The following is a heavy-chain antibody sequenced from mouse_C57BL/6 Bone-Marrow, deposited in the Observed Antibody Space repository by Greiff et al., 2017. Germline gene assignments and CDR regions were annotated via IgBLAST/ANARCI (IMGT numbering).Heavy chain of an antibody. V-gene: IGHV5-9-1*02. CDR3: TRELYYDDGGGY. Sequence: EVKLVESGEGLVKPGGSLKLSCAASGFTFSSYAMSWVRQTPGKRLEWVAYISSGGDYTYYADTVKGRFTISRDNARNTLYLQMSSLKSEDTAMYYCTRELYYDDGGGYWGQGTSVTVSS. J-gene: IGHJ4*01. CDR1: GFTFSSYA. D-gene: IGHD2-4*01. CDR2: ISSGGDYT.